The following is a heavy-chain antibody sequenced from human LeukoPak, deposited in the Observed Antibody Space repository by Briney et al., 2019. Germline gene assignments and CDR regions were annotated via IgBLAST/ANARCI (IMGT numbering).Heavy chain of an antibody. Sequence: ASVKVSCKASGYTFTNYYMHWVRQAPGQGLEWMGIINPSGGSTTYAQKFQGRVTMTRDTSTSTVYMELSSLRSEDTALYYCARGPGRYYFDYWGQGTLVTVSS. V-gene: IGHV1-46*01. CDR2: INPSGGST. CDR3: ARGPGRYYFDY. J-gene: IGHJ4*02. CDR1: GYTFTNYY.